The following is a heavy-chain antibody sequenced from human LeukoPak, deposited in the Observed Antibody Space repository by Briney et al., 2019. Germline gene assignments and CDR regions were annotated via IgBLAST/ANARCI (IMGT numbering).Heavy chain of an antibody. D-gene: IGHD3-9*01. CDR3: ARSSPSPDYDILTGYSDY. V-gene: IGHV3-33*01. CDR2: IWYDGSNK. CDR1: GFTFSSYG. Sequence: HPGGSLRLSCAASGFTFSSYGMHWVRQAPGKGLKWVAVIWYDGSNKYYADSVKGRFTISRDNSKNTLYLQMNSLRAEDTAVYYCARSSPSPDYDILTGYSDYWGQGTLVTVSS. J-gene: IGHJ4*02.